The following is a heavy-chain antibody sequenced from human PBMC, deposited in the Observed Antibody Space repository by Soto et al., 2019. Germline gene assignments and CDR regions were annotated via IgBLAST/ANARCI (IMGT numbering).Heavy chain of an antibody. CDR1: GYTVGSYS. J-gene: IGHJ4*02. Sequence: QVQRVQSGPEVKKPGASVKVSCKASGYTVGSYSITWVRQAPGQGLEWLGGINTYSGKTYYAQKVQGRVPLHTDTSTSTAYLDMRSLRSDDTAVYYCARRYGDPSSSTGFDYWGQGTLVSVSS. V-gene: IGHV1-18*01. D-gene: IGHD2-21*02. CDR3: ARRYGDPSSSTGFDY. CDR2: INTYSGKT.